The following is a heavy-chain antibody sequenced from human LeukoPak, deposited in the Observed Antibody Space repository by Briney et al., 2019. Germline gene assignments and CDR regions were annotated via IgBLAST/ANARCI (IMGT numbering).Heavy chain of an antibody. J-gene: IGHJ4*02. CDR1: GFTFSSYH. D-gene: IGHD5-12*01. CDR2: ISSSGSPT. Sequence: PGGSLRLSCAASGFTFSSYHMNWVRQAPGKGLEWVSYISSSGSPTHYADSVKGRFTISRDNSKNTLYLQMNSLRAEDTAVYHCARGFTGVSSGYDPPFDYWGQGTLVTVSS. V-gene: IGHV3-48*01. CDR3: ARGFTGVSSGYDPPFDY.